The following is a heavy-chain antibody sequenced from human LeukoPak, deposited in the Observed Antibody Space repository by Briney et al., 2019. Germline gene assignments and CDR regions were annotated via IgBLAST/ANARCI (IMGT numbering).Heavy chain of an antibody. V-gene: IGHV3-30*04. D-gene: IGHD2-2*01. J-gene: IGHJ6*02. CDR2: ISYDGSNK. Sequence: GRSLRLSCAASGFTFSSYAMHWVRQAPGKGLEWVAVISYDGSNKYYADSVKGRFTISRDNSKNTLYLQMNSLRAEDTAVYYCARALIVVVPAANCYYYYGMDVWGQGTTVTVSS. CDR1: GFTFSSYA. CDR3: ARALIVVVPAANCYYYYGMDV.